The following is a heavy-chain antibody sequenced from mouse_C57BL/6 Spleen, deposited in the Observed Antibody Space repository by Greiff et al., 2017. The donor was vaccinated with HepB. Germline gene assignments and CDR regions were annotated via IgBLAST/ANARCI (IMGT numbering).Heavy chain of an antibody. CDR3: ARPNWAWFAY. J-gene: IGHJ3*01. CDR2: ISSGSSTI. CDR1: GFTFSDYG. D-gene: IGHD4-1*01. Sequence: EVNLVESGGGLVKPGGSLKLSCAASGFTFSDYGMHWVRQAPEKGLEWVAYISSGSSTIYYADTVKGRFTISRDNAKNTLFLQMTSLRSEDTAMYYCARPNWAWFAYWGQGTLVTVSA. V-gene: IGHV5-17*01.